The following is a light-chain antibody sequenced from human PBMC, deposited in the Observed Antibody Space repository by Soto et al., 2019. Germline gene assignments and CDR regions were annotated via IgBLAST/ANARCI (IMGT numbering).Light chain of an antibody. Sequence: DIQMTQSPSSLSASVGDRVTITCRASQSISINLSWYQQKPGKAPQLLIYAASNLQSGVPSRFSGGGSGTDFTLTISSLQPEDFAFYYCQQSSTTLYTFGQGTNLEIK. J-gene: IGKJ2*01. CDR2: AAS. CDR3: QQSSTTLYT. CDR1: QSISIN. V-gene: IGKV1-39*01.